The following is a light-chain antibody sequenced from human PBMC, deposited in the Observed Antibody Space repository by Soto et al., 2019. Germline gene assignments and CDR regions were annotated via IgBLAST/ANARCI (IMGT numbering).Light chain of an antibody. V-gene: IGKV3-20*01. CDR1: QSVSSNS. J-gene: IGKJ1*01. Sequence: IVLTMSPGTLSLSPGERATLSCRASQSVSSNSLAWYQQNPGQAPRLLMYGASARANGIPERFSGSGSGSGTDFTLTISRLEPEAIAVYYCQQYISSPWTCGQGPR. CDR2: GAS. CDR3: QQYISSPWT.